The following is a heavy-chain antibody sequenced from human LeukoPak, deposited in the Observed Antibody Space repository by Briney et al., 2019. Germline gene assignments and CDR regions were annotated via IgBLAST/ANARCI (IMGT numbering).Heavy chain of an antibody. Sequence: PGGSLRLSCAASGFTFSSYAMSWVRQAPGKGLEWVSVIYNGGSTYYADSVKGRFTISRDNSKNTLYLQMNSLRAEDTAVYYCARDRDFNYFDYWGQGTLVTVSS. CDR3: ARDRDFNYFDY. J-gene: IGHJ4*02. CDR2: IYNGGST. CDR1: GFTFSSYA. D-gene: IGHD3-3*01. V-gene: IGHV3-53*01.